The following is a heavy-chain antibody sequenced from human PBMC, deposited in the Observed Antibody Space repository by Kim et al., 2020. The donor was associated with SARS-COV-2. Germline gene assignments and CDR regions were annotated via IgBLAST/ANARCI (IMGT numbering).Heavy chain of an antibody. Sequence: TSGSTNYNPSLKRRVTMSVDTSKNQFSLKLSSVTAADTAVYYCARGNLDYWGQGTLVTVSS. CDR3: ARGNLDY. CDR2: TSGST. V-gene: IGHV4-4*07. J-gene: IGHJ4*02.